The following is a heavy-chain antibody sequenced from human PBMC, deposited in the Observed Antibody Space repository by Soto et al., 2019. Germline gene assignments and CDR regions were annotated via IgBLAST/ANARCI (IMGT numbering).Heavy chain of an antibody. CDR3: SRSLDS. Sequence: GVSLRLSCSASGFTFSSGCMDWVRQAPGKGLEWVANINPDGSEKHYVDSVKGSFTISRDNAKNSLYLQMSSLTAEDSALYYCSRSLDSWGQGTRVTVSS. J-gene: IGHJ4*02. CDR1: GFTFSSGC. V-gene: IGHV3-7*01. CDR2: INPDGSEK.